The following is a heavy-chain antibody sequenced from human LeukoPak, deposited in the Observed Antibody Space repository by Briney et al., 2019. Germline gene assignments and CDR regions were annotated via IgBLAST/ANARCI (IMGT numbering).Heavy chain of an antibody. CDR3: AKTPILGVVATSYDY. CDR2: ISYDGSSK. D-gene: IGHD3-3*01. J-gene: IGHJ4*02. V-gene: IGHV3-30*18. Sequence: GGSLRLSCAASGFTFSSYGMHWVRQAPGKGLEWVAVISYDGSSKYYADSVKGRLTISRDNSKNTLYLQMNSLRAEDTAVYYCAKTPILGVVATSYDYWGQGTLVTVSS. CDR1: GFTFSSYG.